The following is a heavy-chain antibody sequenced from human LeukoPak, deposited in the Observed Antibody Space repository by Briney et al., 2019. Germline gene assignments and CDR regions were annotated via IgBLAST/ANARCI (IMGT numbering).Heavy chain of an antibody. CDR2: IWYDGSNK. J-gene: IGHJ4*02. CDR3: ARDQQWLAAIIYYFDY. Sequence: GGSLRLSCSASGFTFSSYCMHWVSQAPGKGLEWEAVIWYDGSNKYYADSVKGRFNISRDNSKNTLYLQMNSLRAEDTAVYYCARDQQWLAAIIYYFDYWGQGTLVTVSS. V-gene: IGHV3-33*01. CDR1: GFTFSSYC. D-gene: IGHD6-19*01.